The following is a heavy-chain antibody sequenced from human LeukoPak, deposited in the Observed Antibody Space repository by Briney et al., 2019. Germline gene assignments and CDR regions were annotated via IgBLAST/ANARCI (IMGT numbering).Heavy chain of an antibody. CDR2: MYHSGST. V-gene: IGHV4-38-2*02. D-gene: IGHD1-26*01. CDR3: ARVGAMGPLDY. Sequence: SETLSLTCTVSGYSVSSGHYWGWIRQPPGKGLEWIGSMYHSGSTYYNPPLKSRVTISVDTPKNQFSLKLSSVTAADTAVYYCARVGAMGPLDYWGQGTLVAVSS. CDR1: GYSVSSGHY. J-gene: IGHJ4*02.